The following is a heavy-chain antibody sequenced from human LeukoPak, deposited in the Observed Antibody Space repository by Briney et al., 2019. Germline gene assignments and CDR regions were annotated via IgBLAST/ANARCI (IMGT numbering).Heavy chain of an antibody. CDR2: ISGSGGST. V-gene: IGHV3-23*01. D-gene: IGHD5-24*01. J-gene: IGHJ5*02. Sequence: GGSLRLSCAASGFTFSFTFSSYAMSWVRQAPGKGLEWVSAISGSGGSTYYADSVKGRFTISRDNSKNTLYLHMNSLRADDTAVYYCAKEREGYNPVGWLDPWGQGTLVTVSS. CDR3: AKEREGYNPVGWLDP. CDR1: GFTFSFTFSSYA.